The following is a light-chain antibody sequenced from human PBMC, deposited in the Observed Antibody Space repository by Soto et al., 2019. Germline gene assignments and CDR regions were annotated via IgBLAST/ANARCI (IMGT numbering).Light chain of an antibody. CDR3: QQYNNWPLT. CDR1: QSVRSN. J-gene: IGKJ4*01. CDR2: GAF. V-gene: IGKV3-15*01. Sequence: EIVMPQSPATLSVSPGERATLSCRASQSVRSNLAWYQQKPGQAPSLLIYGAFTRATGIPTRFTGSGSGTEFTLTISSLQSEDYAVYYCQQYNNWPLTFGGGTKVDIK.